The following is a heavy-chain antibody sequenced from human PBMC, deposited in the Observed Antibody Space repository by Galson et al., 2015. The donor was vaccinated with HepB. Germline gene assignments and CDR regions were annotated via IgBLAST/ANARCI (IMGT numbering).Heavy chain of an antibody. CDR3: VKDPNRGLYGDVFDY. D-gene: IGHD4-17*01. Sequence: SLRLSCAASGFTFSSYAMSWVRQAPGKGLEWVSAISGSGGSTYYADSVKGRFTISRDNSKNTLYLQMNSLRAEDTAVYYCVKDPNRGLYGDVFDYWGQGTLVTVSS. CDR2: ISGSGGST. V-gene: IGHV3-23*01. J-gene: IGHJ4*02. CDR1: GFTFSSYA.